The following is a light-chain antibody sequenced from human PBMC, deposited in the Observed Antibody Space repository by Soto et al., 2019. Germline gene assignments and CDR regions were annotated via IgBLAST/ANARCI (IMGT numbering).Light chain of an antibody. CDR1: QSVSSN. CDR3: QQSYSVLLT. Sequence: EIVMTQSPATLSVSPGERATLSCRASQSVSSNLAWYQQKPGQAPRLLIYGASTRATGIPARFSGSGSGTDFTLTINSLQPEDFATYYCQQSYSVLLTFGGGTKVDIK. J-gene: IGKJ4*01. CDR2: GAS. V-gene: IGKV3-15*01.